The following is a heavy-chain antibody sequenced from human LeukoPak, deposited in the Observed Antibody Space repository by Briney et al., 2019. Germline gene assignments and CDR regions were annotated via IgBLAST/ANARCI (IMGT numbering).Heavy chain of an antibody. CDR3: ARAGTDGGRRYFDL. CDR2: IYSGGRT. CDR1: GFTVSSNY. D-gene: IGHD2-8*01. J-gene: IGHJ2*01. Sequence: PGGSLRLSCAASGFTVSSNYMSWVRQAPGKGLEWVSVIYSGGRTDYADSVKGRFTISRDNSKNTLYFQMSSLRSEDTAVYYCARAGTDGGRRYFDLWGRGTLVTVSS. V-gene: IGHV3-53*05.